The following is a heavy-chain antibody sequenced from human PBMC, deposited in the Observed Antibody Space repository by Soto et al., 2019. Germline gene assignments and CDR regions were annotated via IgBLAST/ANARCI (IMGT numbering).Heavy chain of an antibody. D-gene: IGHD2-15*01. CDR1: GFIFNEYG. CDR2: IWYDGSNK. Sequence: PGGSLRLSCAASGFIFNEYGMHWVRQAPGKGLEWVAVIWYDGSNKYYADSVKGRFTFSRDNSKNTMSLQMNSLRVEDTAVYYCARWGCSGSNCNLNQRSFDLWGQGTLVTVSS. CDR3: ARWGCSGSNCNLNQRSFDL. V-gene: IGHV3-33*03. J-gene: IGHJ4*02.